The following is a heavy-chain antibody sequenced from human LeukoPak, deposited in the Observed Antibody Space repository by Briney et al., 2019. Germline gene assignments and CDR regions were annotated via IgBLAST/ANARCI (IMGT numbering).Heavy chain of an antibody. CDR1: GLAFSYYG. CDR2: ISHDGSNI. D-gene: IGHD3-22*01. Sequence: GGSLRLSCAASGLAFSYYGMHWVRHAPGKGLEWVAVISHDGSNIHYGDSVKGRFTISRDNSKNTVYLQMNSLRAEDTAIYYCAKSALAAGVAHYYDSSGSFDYWGQGTLVTVSS. V-gene: IGHV3-30*18. CDR3: AKSALAAGVAHYYDSSGSFDY. J-gene: IGHJ4*02.